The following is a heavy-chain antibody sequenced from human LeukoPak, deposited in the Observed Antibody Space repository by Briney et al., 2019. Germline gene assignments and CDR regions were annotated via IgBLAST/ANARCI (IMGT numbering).Heavy chain of an antibody. V-gene: IGHV3-48*03. Sequence: PGGSLRLSCAASGFTFSSYEMNWVRQAPGKGLEWVSYISSSGSTIYYADSVKGRFTISRDNAKNSLYLQTNSLRAEDTAVYYCAKLGIVVVVASRMDVWGKGTTVTVSS. D-gene: IGHD2-15*01. CDR2: ISSSGSTI. CDR1: GFTFSSYE. CDR3: AKLGIVVVVASRMDV. J-gene: IGHJ6*04.